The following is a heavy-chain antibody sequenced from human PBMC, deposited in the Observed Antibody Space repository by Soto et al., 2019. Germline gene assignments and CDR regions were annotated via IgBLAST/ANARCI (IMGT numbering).Heavy chain of an antibody. Sequence: QVQLVESGGGEVQPGRSLTLSCAASGFTFSTYGMHWVRQTPGKGLEWVAVISYDGTNKFYSDSVKGRFTISRDNFKNTLTLQMNSLRADDMAVYSCAKDLQSYGDYDYYCYGMDVWGLGTRVTVSS. CDR1: GFTFSTYG. CDR3: AKDLQSYGDYDYYCYGMDV. CDR2: ISYDGTNK. V-gene: IGHV3-30*18. J-gene: IGHJ6*02. D-gene: IGHD4-17*01.